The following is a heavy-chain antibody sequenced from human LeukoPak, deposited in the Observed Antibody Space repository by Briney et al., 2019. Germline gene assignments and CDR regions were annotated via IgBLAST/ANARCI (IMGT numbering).Heavy chain of an antibody. CDR2: INPNSGGT. CDR1: GYTFTSYD. V-gene: IGHV1-2*02. D-gene: IGHD1-26*01. J-gene: IGHJ4*02. CDR3: ARVSGSYLSY. Sequence: ASVKVSCKASGYTFTSYDINWVRQATGQGLEWMGWINPNSGGTNYAQKFQGRVTMTRDTSISTAYMELSRLRSDDTAVYYCARVSGSYLSYWDQGTLVTVSS.